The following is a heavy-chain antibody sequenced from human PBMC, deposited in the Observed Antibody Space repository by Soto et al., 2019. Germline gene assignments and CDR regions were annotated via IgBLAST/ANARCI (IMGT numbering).Heavy chain of an antibody. J-gene: IGHJ1*01. CDR2: ISLGGGNT. CDR1: AFMFSSYA. D-gene: IGHD3-9*01. V-gene: IGHV3-23*01. CDR3: AKDPSTGYADH. Sequence: GGSLRLSCAASAFMFSSYAMSWVRQAPGKGLEWVSTISLGGGNTHYADSVKGRFTISRDNAKNTLYLQMNSLRGEDTAVYYCAKDPSTGYADHWGQGTLVTVSS.